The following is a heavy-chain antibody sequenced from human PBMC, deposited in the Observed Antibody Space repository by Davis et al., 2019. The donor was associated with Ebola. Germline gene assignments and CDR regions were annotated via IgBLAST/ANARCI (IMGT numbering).Heavy chain of an antibody. J-gene: IGHJ4*02. D-gene: IGHD3-10*01. CDR1: GFIFSNFW. Sequence: PGGSLRLSCAGSGFIFSNFWMYWVRQAPGEGLVWVSRIDNDGSSTVYADSVRGRFTISRDNAKNTLYLQMNTLRAEDTAVYYCARRYYGSGTYYKDYWGQGTLVTVSS. CDR2: IDNDGSST. CDR3: ARRYYGSGTYYKDY. V-gene: IGHV3-74*01.